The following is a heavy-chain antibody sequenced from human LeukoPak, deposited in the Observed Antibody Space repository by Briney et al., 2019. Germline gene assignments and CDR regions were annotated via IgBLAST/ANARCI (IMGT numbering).Heavy chain of an antibody. V-gene: IGHV3-21*01. CDR2: ISSSSSYI. CDR1: GFTFSSYS. D-gene: IGHD2-2*01. J-gene: IGHJ6*03. Sequence: GGSLRLSCAASGFTFSSYSMNWVRQAPGKGLEWVSSISSSSSYIYYADSVKGRFTISRDNAKNSLYLQMNSLRAEDTAVYYCARGVPAAIYYYYMDVWGKGTTVTVSS. CDR3: ARGVPAAIYYYYMDV.